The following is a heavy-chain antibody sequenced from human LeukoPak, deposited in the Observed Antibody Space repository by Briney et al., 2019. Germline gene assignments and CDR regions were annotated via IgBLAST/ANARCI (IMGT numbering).Heavy chain of an antibody. CDR2: IKSKDDDGTT. CDR1: GLTFSDAW. D-gene: IGHD6-19*01. CDR3: TTDPVSGWYSTSGY. V-gene: IGHV3-15*07. Sequence: GGSLRLSCAASGLTFSDAWMNWVRQAPGKGLEWVGRIKSKDDDGTTDYAAPVKGRFTITRDDSKNTLYLQMNSLKTEDTAVYYCTTDPVSGWYSTSGYWGRGTLVTVSS. J-gene: IGHJ4*02.